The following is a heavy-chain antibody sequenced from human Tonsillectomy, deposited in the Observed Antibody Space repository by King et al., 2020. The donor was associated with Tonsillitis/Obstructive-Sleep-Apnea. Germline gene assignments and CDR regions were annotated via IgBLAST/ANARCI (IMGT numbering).Heavy chain of an antibody. V-gene: IGHV3-33*01. CDR2: IWFDGSNR. CDR3: ARAREVNFDY. J-gene: IGHJ4*02. Sequence: VQLVESGGDVVQPGRSLRLSCAASGFTFSTYGMHWVRQAPGKGLEWVAVIWFDGSNRYYADSVKGRFTISRDNSKKTVYLQMSSLRADDTAVYYCARAREVNFDYWGQGTLVTVSP. D-gene: IGHD3-3*01. CDR1: GFTFSTYG.